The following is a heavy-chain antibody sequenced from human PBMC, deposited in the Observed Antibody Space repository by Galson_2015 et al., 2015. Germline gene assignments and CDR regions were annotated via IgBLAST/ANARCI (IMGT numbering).Heavy chain of an antibody. Sequence: SLRLSCAASGFTFDDYAMHWVRQAPGKGLEWVSGISWNSGSIGYADSVKGRFTISRDNAKNSLYLQLNSLRAEDTALYYCAKDGSRLLGDCSSTSCYVGRRDYYFDYWGQGTLVTVSS. V-gene: IGHV3-9*01. CDR3: AKDGSRLLGDCSSTSCYVGRRDYYFDY. CDR1: GFTFDDYA. J-gene: IGHJ4*02. D-gene: IGHD2-2*01. CDR2: ISWNSGSI.